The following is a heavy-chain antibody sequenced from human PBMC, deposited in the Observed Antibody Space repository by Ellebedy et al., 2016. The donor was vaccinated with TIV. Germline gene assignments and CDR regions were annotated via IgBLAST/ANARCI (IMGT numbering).Heavy chain of an antibody. Sequence: GESLKISCAASEFTFSTYDMHWVRQAPGKGLEWVAVIWFDGSNKHYADSVKGRFTVSRDNSKNTLYLQMNSLRAEDTAVYSCARDQGVSNWFDPWGQGTLVTVSS. J-gene: IGHJ5*02. CDR2: IWFDGSNK. V-gene: IGHV3-33*01. CDR1: EFTFSTYD. D-gene: IGHD5/OR15-5a*01. CDR3: ARDQGVSNWFDP.